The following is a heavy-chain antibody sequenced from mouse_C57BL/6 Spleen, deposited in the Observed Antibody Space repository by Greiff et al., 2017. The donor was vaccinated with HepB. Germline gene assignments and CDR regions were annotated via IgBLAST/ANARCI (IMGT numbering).Heavy chain of an antibody. CDR1: GYTFTSYW. J-gene: IGHJ4*01. CDR3: AIWLYGNYEDYYAMDY. V-gene: IGHV1-74*01. D-gene: IGHD2-1*01. Sequence: QVQLQQPGAELVKPGASVKVSCKASGYTFTSYWMHWVKQRPGQGLEWIGRIHPSDSDTNYNQKFKGKATLTVDKSSSTAYMQRSSLTSEDSAVYYCAIWLYGNYEDYYAMDYWGQGTSVTVSS. CDR2: IHPSDSDT.